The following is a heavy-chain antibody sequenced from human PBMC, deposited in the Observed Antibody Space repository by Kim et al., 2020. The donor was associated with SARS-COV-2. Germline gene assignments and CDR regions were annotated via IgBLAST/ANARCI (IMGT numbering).Heavy chain of an antibody. D-gene: IGHD2-15*01. CDR3: ARSRAATGYYYYGMDV. V-gene: IGHV5-51*01. CDR1: GYSFTSYW. J-gene: IGHJ6*02. Sequence: GESLKISCKGSGYSFTSYWIGWVRQMPGKGLEWMGIIYPGDSDTRYSPSFQGQVTILADKSISTAYLQWSSLKASDPAMYYCARSRAATGYYYYGMDVWGQGTTVTVSS. CDR2: IYPGDSDT.